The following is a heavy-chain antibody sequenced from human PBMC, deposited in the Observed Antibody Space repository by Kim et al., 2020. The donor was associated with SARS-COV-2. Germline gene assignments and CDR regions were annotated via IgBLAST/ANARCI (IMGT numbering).Heavy chain of an antibody. J-gene: IGHJ5*02. CDR2: IYYSGST. CDR3: ASLGYCSGGSCYSNNWFDP. CDR1: GGSISSGGYY. Sequence: SETLSLTCTVSGGSISSGGYYWSWIRQHPGKGLEWIGYIYYSGSTYYNPSLKSRVTISVDTSKNQFSLKLSSVTAADTAVYYCASLGYCSGGSCYSNNWFDPWGQGTLVTVSS. D-gene: IGHD2-15*01. V-gene: IGHV4-31*03.